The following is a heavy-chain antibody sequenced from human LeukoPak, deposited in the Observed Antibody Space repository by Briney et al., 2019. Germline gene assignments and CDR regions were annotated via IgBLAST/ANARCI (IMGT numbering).Heavy chain of an antibody. V-gene: IGHV4-38-2*02. J-gene: IGHJ4*02. CDR3: ARSLHISAPFDV. D-gene: IGHD2-21*01. CDR2: IYYSGST. Sequence: PSETLSLTCTVSGYSISSGYHWGWIRQPPGKGLEWIGSIYYSGSTYYNPSLKSRVTISVDTSKNQFSLRLSSVTAADTALYYCARSLHISAPFDVWGQGTLVTVSS. CDR1: GYSISSGYH.